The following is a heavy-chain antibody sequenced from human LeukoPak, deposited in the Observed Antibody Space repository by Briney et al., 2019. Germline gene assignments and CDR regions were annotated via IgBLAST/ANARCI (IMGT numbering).Heavy chain of an antibody. CDR2: INHSGST. J-gene: IGHJ3*02. CDR3: ARDRVVVEMATTDAFDI. D-gene: IGHD5-24*01. V-gene: IGHV4-34*01. Sequence: SETLSLTCAVYGGSFSGYYWSWIRQPPGKGLEWIGEINHSGSTNYNPSLKSRVTISVDTSKNRFSLKLSSVTAADTAVYYCARDRVVVEMATTDAFDIWGQGTMVTVSS. CDR1: GGSFSGYY.